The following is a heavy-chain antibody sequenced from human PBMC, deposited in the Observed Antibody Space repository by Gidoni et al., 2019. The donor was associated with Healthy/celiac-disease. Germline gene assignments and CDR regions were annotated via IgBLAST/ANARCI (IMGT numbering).Heavy chain of an antibody. Sequence: EVQLVESGGGLVQPGRSLRLSCSASGFTFDDYAMHCVRQAPGKGLEWVSGISWNSGSIGYADSVKGRFTISRDNAKNSLYLQMNSLRAEDTALYYCAKISSGYYYGYFDYWGQGTLVTVSS. J-gene: IGHJ4*02. CDR1: GFTFDDYA. V-gene: IGHV3-9*01. CDR2: ISWNSGSI. CDR3: AKISSGYYYGYFDY. D-gene: IGHD3-22*01.